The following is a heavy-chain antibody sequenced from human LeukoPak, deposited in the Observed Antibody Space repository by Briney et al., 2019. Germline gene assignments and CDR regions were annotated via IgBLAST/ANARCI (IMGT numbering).Heavy chain of an antibody. J-gene: IGHJ5*02. D-gene: IGHD6-13*01. Sequence: SVKVSCKASGGTFSSYAISWVRQAPGQGLEWMGRIIPILGIANYAQKFQGRVTITADKSTSTAYMELSSLRSEDTAVYYCARAGGGYSSSWYDWFDPWGQGTLVTVSS. CDR3: ARAGGGYSSSWYDWFDP. CDR1: GGTFSSYA. V-gene: IGHV1-69*04. CDR2: IIPILGIA.